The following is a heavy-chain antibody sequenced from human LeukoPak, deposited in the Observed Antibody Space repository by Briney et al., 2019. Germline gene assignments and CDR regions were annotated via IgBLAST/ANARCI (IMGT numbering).Heavy chain of an antibody. V-gene: IGHV3-23*01. J-gene: IGHJ6*02. CDR3: ARKELTTPEIFLDV. D-gene: IGHD4-11*01. Sequence: AGSLRLSCAASGFSFSGYAMGWFRQAPGKGLEWVSNISPRGDYTYYADSVRGRFTMSRDNSKNTLYLQINSLRAEDTAVYYCARKELTTPEIFLDVWGQGTMVTVSS. CDR2: ISPRGDYT. CDR1: GFSFSGYA.